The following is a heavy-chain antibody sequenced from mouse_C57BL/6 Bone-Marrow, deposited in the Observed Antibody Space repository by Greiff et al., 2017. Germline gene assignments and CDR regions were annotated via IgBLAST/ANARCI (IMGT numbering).Heavy chain of an antibody. D-gene: IGHD2-5*01. CDR3: TGSNYHYYAMDY. J-gene: IGHJ4*01. Sequence: EVQLQQSGTVLARPGASVKMSCKTSGYTFPSYWMHWVKQRPGQGLEWIGAIYPGNSDTRYNQKFKGKAKLTAVTSASTAYMELSSLTYEDSAVYYCTGSNYHYYAMDYWGQGTSVTVSS. CDR1: GYTFPSYW. V-gene: IGHV1-5*01. CDR2: IYPGNSDT.